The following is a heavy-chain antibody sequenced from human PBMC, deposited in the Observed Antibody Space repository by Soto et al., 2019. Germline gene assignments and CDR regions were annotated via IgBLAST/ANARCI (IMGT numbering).Heavy chain of an antibody. V-gene: IGHV1-2*02. CDR3: ARDQIIVVVPAAINGGFDL. CDR2: INPNSGGT. Sequence: ASVKVSCKASGYTFTGYYMHWVRQAPGQGLEWMGWINPNSGGTNYAQKFQGRVTMTRDTSISTAYMELSRLRSDDTAVYYCARDQIIVVVPAAINGGFDLWGQGTLVTVSS. D-gene: IGHD2-2*01. J-gene: IGHJ5*02. CDR1: GYTFTGYY.